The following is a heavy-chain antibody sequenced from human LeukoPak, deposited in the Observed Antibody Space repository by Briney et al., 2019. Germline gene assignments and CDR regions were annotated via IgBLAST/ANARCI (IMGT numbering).Heavy chain of an antibody. CDR2: IYDRGPA. D-gene: IGHD3-10*01. J-gene: IGHJ5*02. CDR3: ARSRQASGLFSS. V-gene: IGHV4-30-2*01. CDR1: GYAIISGGFS. Sequence: PSETLSLTCTVSGYAIISGGFSWNWIRQPPGKGLEWIGCIYDRGPAHYNPSLKSRFTISVDRPKNQFFLSVTSLTAADTAVYYCARSRQASGLFSSWGQGTLVVVSS.